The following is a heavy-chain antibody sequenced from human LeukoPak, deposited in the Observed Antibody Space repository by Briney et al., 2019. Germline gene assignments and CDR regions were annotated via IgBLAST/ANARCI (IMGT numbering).Heavy chain of an antibody. Sequence: GGSLRLSCAAFKFTFSSYSTNWVRQAPGKGLEWVSSISSSSSYIYYADSVKGRFTISRDNAKNSLYLQMNSLRAEDTAVYYCARDLGSIVDYWGQGTLVTVSS. J-gene: IGHJ4*02. V-gene: IGHV3-21*01. D-gene: IGHD3-10*01. CDR2: ISSSSSYI. CDR3: ARDLGSIVDY. CDR1: KFTFSSYS.